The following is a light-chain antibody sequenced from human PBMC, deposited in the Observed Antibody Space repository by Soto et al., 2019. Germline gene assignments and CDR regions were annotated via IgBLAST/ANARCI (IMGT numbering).Light chain of an antibody. V-gene: IGLV2-23*02. CDR1: SSDVGSYNL. CDR2: EVS. Sequence: QSALTQPASVSGSPGQSITISCTGTSSDVGSYNLVSWFRQYPGKAPKLMIYEVSKWPSGVSNRFSGSKSGNTASLTISGLQAEDEADYYCSSYSGSSTFVIFGGGTKLTV. CDR3: SSYSGSSTFVI. J-gene: IGLJ2*01.